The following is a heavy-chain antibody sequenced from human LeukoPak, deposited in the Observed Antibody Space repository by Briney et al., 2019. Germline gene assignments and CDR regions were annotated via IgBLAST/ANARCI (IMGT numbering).Heavy chain of an antibody. V-gene: IGHV1-2*02. J-gene: IGHJ3*01. Sequence: GASVKVSCKASGYTFTGYHMHWVRQAPAQGLEWMGWINPNSGGTNYAQKFQGRVTMTRDTSISTAYMELSRLRSDDTAVYYCARDPHSSGWHGDAFDVWGQGTMVTVSS. D-gene: IGHD6-19*01. CDR2: INPNSGGT. CDR1: GYTFTGYH. CDR3: ARDPHSSGWHGDAFDV.